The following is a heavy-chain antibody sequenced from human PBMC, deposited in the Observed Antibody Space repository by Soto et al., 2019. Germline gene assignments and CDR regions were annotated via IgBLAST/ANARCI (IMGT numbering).Heavy chain of an antibody. CDR2: IWYDASNK. Sequence: QVQLVESGGGVVQPGRSLRLSCVAGGFTFSSFGMYWLRQAPGKGLQWVAVIWYDASNKYYADSVKGRFTISRDNSKNTLYLQMNSLRVEDMAVYYCARGGDAFDIWGQGTMVTVSS. J-gene: IGHJ3*02. CDR3: ARGGDAFDI. D-gene: IGHD3-16*01. CDR1: GFTFSSFG. V-gene: IGHV3-33*01.